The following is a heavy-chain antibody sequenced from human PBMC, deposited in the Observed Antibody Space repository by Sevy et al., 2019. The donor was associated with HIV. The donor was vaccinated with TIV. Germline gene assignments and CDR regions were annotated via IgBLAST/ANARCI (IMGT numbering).Heavy chain of an antibody. CDR2: IRSKGNSYAT. CDR1: GFTFSGSA. D-gene: IGHD5-18*01. Sequence: GGSLRLSCAASGFTFSGSAMHWVRQASGKGLEWVGRIRSKGNSYATAYAASVKGRFTISREDSKNTAYLQMNSLKTEETAVYYCTSLSVDTAMGFDYWGQGTLVTVSS. CDR3: TSLSVDTAMGFDY. V-gene: IGHV3-73*01. J-gene: IGHJ4*02.